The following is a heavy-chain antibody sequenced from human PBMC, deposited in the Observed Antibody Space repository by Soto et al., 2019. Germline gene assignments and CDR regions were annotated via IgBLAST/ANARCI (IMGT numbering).Heavy chain of an antibody. Sequence: QVQLVESGGGVVQPGRSLRLSCAASGFTFSSYAMHWVRQAPGKGLEWVAVISYDGSNKYYADSVKGRFTISRDNSKNTLYLQMNSLRAQDTAVYYCVRQDGDYVLSPLFDPWGQGTLVTVSS. CDR3: VRQDGDYVLSPLFDP. D-gene: IGHD4-17*01. J-gene: IGHJ5*02. CDR1: GFTFSSYA. V-gene: IGHV3-30-3*01. CDR2: ISYDGSNK.